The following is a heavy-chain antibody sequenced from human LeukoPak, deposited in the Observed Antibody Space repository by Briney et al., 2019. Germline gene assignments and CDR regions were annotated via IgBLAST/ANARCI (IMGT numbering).Heavy chain of an antibody. CDR3: AKYMAVVVVAATLHY. Sequence: GGSLRLSCAASGFTFSSYAMSWVRQAPGKGLEWVSAISSSGGSTYYADSVKGRFTISRDNSKNTLYLQMNSLRAEDTAVYYCAKYMAVVVVAATLHYWGQGTLVTVSS. D-gene: IGHD2-15*01. CDR2: ISSSGGST. J-gene: IGHJ4*02. CDR1: GFTFSSYA. V-gene: IGHV3-23*01.